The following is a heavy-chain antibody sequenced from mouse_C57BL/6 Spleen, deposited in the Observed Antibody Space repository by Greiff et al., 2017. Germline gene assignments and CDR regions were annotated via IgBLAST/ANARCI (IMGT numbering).Heavy chain of an antibody. V-gene: IGHV1-55*01. J-gene: IGHJ3*01. CDR3: ARPYYGNYPAWFAY. Sequence: QVQLQQPGAELVKPGASVKMSCKASGYTFTSYWITWVKQRPGQGLEWIGYIYPGSGSTNYNEKFKSKATLTVDTSSSTAYMQLSRLTSEDSAVYYCARPYYGNYPAWFAYWGQGTLVTVSA. CDR2: IYPGSGST. D-gene: IGHD2-10*01. CDR1: GYTFTSYW.